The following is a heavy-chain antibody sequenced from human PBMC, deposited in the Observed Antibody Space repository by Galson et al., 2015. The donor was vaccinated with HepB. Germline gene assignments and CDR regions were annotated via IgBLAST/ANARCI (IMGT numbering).Heavy chain of an antibody. CDR2: ISGSGGST. CDR3: AKDSDTMIVVPDY. D-gene: IGHD3-22*01. CDR1: GFTFSSYA. J-gene: IGHJ4*02. Sequence: SLRLSCAASGFTFSSYAISWVRQAPGKGLEWVSAISGSGGSTYYADSVKGRFTISRDNSKNTLYLQMNSLRAEDTAVYYCAKDSDTMIVVPDYWGQGTLVTVSS. V-gene: IGHV3-23*01.